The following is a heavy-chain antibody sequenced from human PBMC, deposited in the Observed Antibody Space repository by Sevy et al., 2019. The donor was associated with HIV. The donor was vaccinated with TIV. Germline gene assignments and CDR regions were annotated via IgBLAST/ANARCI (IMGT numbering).Heavy chain of an antibody. CDR2: IYPGDSDV. Sequence: GESLKISRKGSGYNFPNYGIAWVRQMPGKDLEWMGIIYPGDSDVRYSPSFQGQVTFSADKSISTAYLQWSSLKASDSAIYYCARGVLASYFDYWGQGTLVTVSS. J-gene: IGHJ4*02. CDR3: ARGVLASYFDY. CDR1: GYNFPNYG. V-gene: IGHV5-51*01. D-gene: IGHD2-8*01.